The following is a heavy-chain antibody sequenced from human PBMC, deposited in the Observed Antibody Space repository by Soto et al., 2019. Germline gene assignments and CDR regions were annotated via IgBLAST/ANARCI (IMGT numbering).Heavy chain of an antibody. J-gene: IGHJ4*02. D-gene: IGHD6-19*01. CDR1: GFILNNYA. Sequence: EVQLLESGGGLVQPGGSLRLSCAASGFILNNYALSWVRQAPGKGLDWVSVINVSGGTVYADSVKGRFTVSRDNSRNTLYLQMNSLGADDAAVYYRAKEAVAGTLYYWGQGTPVTVCS. CDR2: INVSGGT. V-gene: IGHV3-23*01. CDR3: AKEAVAGTLYY.